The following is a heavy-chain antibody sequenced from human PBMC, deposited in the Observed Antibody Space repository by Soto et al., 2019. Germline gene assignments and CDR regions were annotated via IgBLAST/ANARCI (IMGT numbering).Heavy chain of an antibody. V-gene: IGHV3-30*19. J-gene: IGHJ6*02. CDR3: ARDRVVAATLRGMDV. CDR2: IPYDGSNK. D-gene: IGHD2-15*01. CDR1: GFTFSSFG. Sequence: PGGSLRLSCAASGFTFSSFGMHWVRQAPGKGLEWVAVIPYDGSNKYYADSVKGRFTISRDNSKNTLYLQMNSLRAEDTAVYYCARDRVVAATLRGMDVWGQGTTVTVSS.